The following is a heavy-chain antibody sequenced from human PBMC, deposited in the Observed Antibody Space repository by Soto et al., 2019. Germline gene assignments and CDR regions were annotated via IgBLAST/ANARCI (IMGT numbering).Heavy chain of an antibody. CDR1: GFTFSSYD. J-gene: IGHJ6*02. CDR2: IGTAGDT. Sequence: GGSLRLSCAASGFTFSSYDMHWVRQATGKGLEWVSAIGTAGDTYYPGSVKGRFTISRENAKNSLYLQMNSLRAGDTAVYYCARDRRIAAPRYYYGMDVWGQGTTVTVSS. CDR3: ARDRRIAAPRYYYGMDV. V-gene: IGHV3-13*01. D-gene: IGHD6-13*01.